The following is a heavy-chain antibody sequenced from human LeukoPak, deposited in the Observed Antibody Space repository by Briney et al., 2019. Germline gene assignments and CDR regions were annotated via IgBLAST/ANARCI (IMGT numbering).Heavy chain of an antibody. Sequence: GRSLRLSCAASGFTFSDYYMSWVRQAPGKGLEWGSYISSRGSTIYYADSVKGRFTISRDNAKNSLYLQMNSLRAEDTAVYSCARAHYDSSGYYLDYWGQGTLVTVSS. J-gene: IGHJ4*02. V-gene: IGHV3-11*01. CDR2: ISSRGSTI. CDR1: GFTFSDYY. CDR3: ARAHYDSSGYYLDY. D-gene: IGHD3-22*01.